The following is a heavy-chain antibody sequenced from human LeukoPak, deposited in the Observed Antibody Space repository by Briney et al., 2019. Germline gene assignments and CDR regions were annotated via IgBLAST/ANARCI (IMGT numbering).Heavy chain of an antibody. CDR1: GYSISSNYY. V-gene: IGHV4-38-2*01. CDR2: IYHSGTS. J-gene: IGHJ4*02. CDR3: ARQWLVLNYFDY. Sequence: SETQSLTCSVSGYSISSNYYWGWIRQPPGKGLEWIATIYHSGTSYYNPSLKSRVTISVDTSKNQFSLKLSSVTAADTAVYYCARQWLVLNYFDYWGQGTLVTVSS. D-gene: IGHD6-19*01.